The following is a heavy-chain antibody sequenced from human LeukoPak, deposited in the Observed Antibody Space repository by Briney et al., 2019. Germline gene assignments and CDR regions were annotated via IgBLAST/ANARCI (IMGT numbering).Heavy chain of an antibody. CDR2: IGSASGTK. CDR1: GFTFSYYP. CDR3: AKVWVTYYDRGIFDS. Sequence: GESLRLSCVASGFTFSYYPLSWVRQAPGKGLEWVAAIGSASGTKYYADSVKGRFAISRDDSKSTLYLQMSSVRGEDTAAYYCAKVWVTYYDRGIFDSWGQGTRVTVSS. D-gene: IGHD3-22*01. V-gene: IGHV3-23*01. J-gene: IGHJ4*02.